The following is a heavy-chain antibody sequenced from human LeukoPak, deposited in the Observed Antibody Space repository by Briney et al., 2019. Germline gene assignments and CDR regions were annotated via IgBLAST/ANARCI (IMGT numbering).Heavy chain of an antibody. J-gene: IGHJ4*02. V-gene: IGHV4-61*02. CDR3: AREGPPGCSSTSCYTDY. Sequence: SQTLSLTXTVSGGSISSGSYYWSWIRQPAGKGLEWIGRIYTSGSTNYNPSLKSRVTISVDTSKNQFSLKLSSVTAADTAVYYCAREGPPGCSSTSCYTDYWGQGTLVTVSS. CDR1: GGSISSGSYY. CDR2: IYTSGST. D-gene: IGHD2-2*02.